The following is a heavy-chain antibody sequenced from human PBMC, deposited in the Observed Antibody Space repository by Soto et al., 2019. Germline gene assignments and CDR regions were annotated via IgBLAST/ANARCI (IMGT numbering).Heavy chain of an antibody. CDR3: AHSRGYNGYEGPPLYEMDV. J-gene: IGHJ6*02. D-gene: IGHD5-12*01. CDR1: GFSVKTSRVG. CDR2: IYWNDFK. Sequence: ASGPTLVNPTQTLPLTCTCSGFSVKTSRVGVGWIRQPPGKTLECLAPIYWNDFKRYTPSLENILTVTKDTSKDQVLLTVTNGDPADTATYYCAHSRGYNGYEGPPLYEMDVWGQGTTVT. V-gene: IGHV2-5*01.